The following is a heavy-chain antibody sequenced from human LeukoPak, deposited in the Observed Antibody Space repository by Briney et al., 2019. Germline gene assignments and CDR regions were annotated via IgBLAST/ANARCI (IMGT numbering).Heavy chain of an antibody. Sequence: SETLSLTCAVYGGSFSGYYWSWIRQPPGKGLEWIGEINHSGSTNYNPSLKSRVTISVDTSKNQFSLKLSSVTAADTAVYYCARVSVAGTMYAFDIWGQGTMVTVSS. J-gene: IGHJ3*02. D-gene: IGHD6-19*01. CDR2: INHSGST. CDR3: ARVSVAGTMYAFDI. V-gene: IGHV4-34*01. CDR1: GGSFSGYY.